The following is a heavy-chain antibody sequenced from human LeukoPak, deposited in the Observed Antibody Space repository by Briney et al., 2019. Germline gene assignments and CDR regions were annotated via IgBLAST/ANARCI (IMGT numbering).Heavy chain of an antibody. D-gene: IGHD3-10*01. V-gene: IGHV4-34*01. Sequence: PSETLSLTCAVYGGSFSGYYWSWIRQPPGKGLEWIGEINHSGSANYNPSLKSRVTISVDTSKNQFSLKLSSVTAADTAVYYCASWGMVRGVTHQDYWGQGTLVTVSS. CDR3: ASWGMVRGVTHQDY. CDR2: INHSGSA. J-gene: IGHJ4*02. CDR1: GGSFSGYY.